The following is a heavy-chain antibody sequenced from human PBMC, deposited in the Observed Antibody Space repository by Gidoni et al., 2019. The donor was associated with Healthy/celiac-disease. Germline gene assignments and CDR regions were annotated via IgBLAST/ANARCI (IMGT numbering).Heavy chain of an antibody. D-gene: IGHD4-17*01. V-gene: IGHV5-51*01. CDR2: IYPGDADT. CDR3: ARHNDYGDYVDY. Sequence: ELQLVQSGAEVTNPGVSRRTSCKASGCSFTSYWIGWVRQMPGQVLGWMGIIYPGDADTRYSPYFQGQVTISADKSISTAYLQWSSLKASDTAMYYCARHNDYGDYVDYWGQGTLVTVSS. CDR1: GCSFTSYW. J-gene: IGHJ4*02.